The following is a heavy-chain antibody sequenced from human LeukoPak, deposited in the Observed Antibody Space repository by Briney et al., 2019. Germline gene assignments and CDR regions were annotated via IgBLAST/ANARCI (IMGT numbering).Heavy chain of an antibody. J-gene: IGHJ4*02. CDR3: AREGQKQWTFDY. D-gene: IGHD6-19*01. CDR1: GGTFSSYA. V-gene: IGHV1-18*01. Sequence: GASVKVSCKASGGTFSSYAISWVRQAPGQGLEWMGWISAYNGNTNYAQKLQGRVTMTTDTSTSTAYMELRSLRSDDTAVYYCAREGQKQWTFDYWGQGTLVTVSS. CDR2: ISAYNGNT.